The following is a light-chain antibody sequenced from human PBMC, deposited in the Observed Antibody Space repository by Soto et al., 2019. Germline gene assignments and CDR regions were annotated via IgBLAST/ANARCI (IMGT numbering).Light chain of an antibody. Sequence: QSALTQPVSVSGSPGQSITLSCTGTSSDVGGFDSVSWYQQHPGSAPKLMIYEVTNRPSGVSHRFSGSKSGNTASLSISGLQTEDEADYYCSSYTSRNTLVFGTGTKVTVL. J-gene: IGLJ1*01. CDR1: SSDVGGFDS. CDR3: SSYTSRNTLV. V-gene: IGLV2-14*01. CDR2: EVT.